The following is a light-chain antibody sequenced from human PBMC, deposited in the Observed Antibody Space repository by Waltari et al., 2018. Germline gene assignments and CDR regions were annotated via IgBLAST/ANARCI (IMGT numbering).Light chain of an antibody. Sequence: QSVLTQPPSASGPPGQRVTISCSGSSSNIGSNTVNWYQQLPGPAPKLLIYSKNQRPSGVPDRFSGSKSGTSASLAISGLQSEDEADYYCAAWDDSLNGHWVFGGGTKLTVL. CDR1: SSNIGSNT. CDR3: AAWDDSLNGHWV. V-gene: IGLV1-44*01. CDR2: SKN. J-gene: IGLJ3*02.